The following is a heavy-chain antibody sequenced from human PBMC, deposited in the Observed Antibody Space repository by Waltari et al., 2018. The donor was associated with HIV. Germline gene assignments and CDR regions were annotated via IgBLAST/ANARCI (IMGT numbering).Heavy chain of an antibody. D-gene: IGHD3-22*01. CDR1: GFTFRSYR. CDR3: ARERGGVHYDSSGLDY. V-gene: IGHV3-74*01. CDR2: INSVGGST. Sequence: EVQLVDSGGGLVQPGGYLRLSCVASGFTFRSYRMHWVRQAPGKGLVWVSRINSVGGSTSYANSVKGRCTISRDNAKNALYLQMNSLRAEDTAVYYCARERGGVHYDSSGLDYWGQGTLVTVSS. J-gene: IGHJ4*02.